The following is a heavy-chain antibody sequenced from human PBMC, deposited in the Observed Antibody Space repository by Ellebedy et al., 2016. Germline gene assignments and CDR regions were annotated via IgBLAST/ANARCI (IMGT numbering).Heavy chain of an antibody. Sequence: SVKVSXKASGGTFSSYAISWVRQAPGQGLEWMGGIIPIFGTANYAQKFQGRVTITADESTSTAYMELSSLRPEDTAVYYCARDRSFGSSLAPYCSGGSCYFMTNAFDIWGQGTMVTVSS. V-gene: IGHV1-69*13. CDR3: ARDRSFGSSLAPYCSGGSCYFMTNAFDI. J-gene: IGHJ3*02. CDR1: GGTFSSYA. CDR2: IIPIFGTA. D-gene: IGHD2-15*01.